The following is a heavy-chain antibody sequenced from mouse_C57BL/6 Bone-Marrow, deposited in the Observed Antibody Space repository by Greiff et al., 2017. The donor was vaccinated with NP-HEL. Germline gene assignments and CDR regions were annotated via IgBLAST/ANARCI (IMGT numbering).Heavy chain of an antibody. Sequence: VQLVESGAELARPGASVKLSCKASGYTFTSYGISWVKQRTGQGLEWIGEIYPRSGNTYYNEKFKGKATLTADKSSSTAYMELRSLTSEDSAVYFCATAQATLLGYWGQGTSVTVSS. D-gene: IGHD3-2*02. V-gene: IGHV1-81*01. J-gene: IGHJ4*01. CDR2: IYPRSGNT. CDR1: GYTFTSYG. CDR3: ATAQATLLGY.